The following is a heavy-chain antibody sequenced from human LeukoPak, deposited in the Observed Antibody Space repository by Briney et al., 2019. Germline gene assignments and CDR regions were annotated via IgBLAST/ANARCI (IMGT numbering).Heavy chain of an antibody. J-gene: IGHJ4*02. CDR2: ISGSGDST. Sequence: GGSLRLSCAASGFTFSSYGMHWVRQAPGKGLEWVSGISGSGDSTYYADSVRGRFTISRDNSKNTLFLQMNSLRAEDTAVYYCAKVDRRSDLPYYFDYWGQGTLVTVSS. CDR3: AKVDRRSDLPYYFDY. CDR1: GFTFSSYG. V-gene: IGHV3-23*01.